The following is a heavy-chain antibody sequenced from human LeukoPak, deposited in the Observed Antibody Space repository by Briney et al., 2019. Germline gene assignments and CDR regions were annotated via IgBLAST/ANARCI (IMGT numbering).Heavy chain of an antibody. CDR1: GFTFSTYA. Sequence: GGSLRLSCAASGFTFSTYAMSWVRQAPGKGLEWVSVIGDSGRNTYYAESVKGRFTISRDNSKNTLYLQMNSLRAEDTAVYYCAKRTGTTGGAFDYWGQGTLVTVS. D-gene: IGHD1-14*01. J-gene: IGHJ4*02. CDR2: IGDSGRNT. CDR3: AKRTGTTGGAFDY. V-gene: IGHV3-23*01.